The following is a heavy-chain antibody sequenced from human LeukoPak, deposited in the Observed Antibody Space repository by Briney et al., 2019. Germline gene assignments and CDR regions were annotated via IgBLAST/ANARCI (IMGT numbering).Heavy chain of an antibody. CDR2: ITISGHTK. J-gene: IGHJ5*02. CDR1: GFYLHTYE. CDR3: ARGDPHADL. Sequence: GALRLSCAASGFYLHTYEMRGGRQGPGEGLERMADITISGHTKNYAESVKGGFTPSPETARSSLYLQMNRLRDEDTRAYFYARGDPHADLWGQGTLVTVSS. V-gene: IGHV3-48*03.